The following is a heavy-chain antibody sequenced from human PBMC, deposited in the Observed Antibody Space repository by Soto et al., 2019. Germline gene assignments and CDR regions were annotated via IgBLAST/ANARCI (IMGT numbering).Heavy chain of an antibody. CDR2: INPSGGST. D-gene: IGHD6-19*01. V-gene: IGHV1-46*03. CDR3: ARGQTNSARGWYGGPNNFDY. CDR1: GYTFTSYY. J-gene: IGHJ4*02. Sequence: QVQLVQSGAEVKKPGASVKVSCKASGYTFTSYYMHWVRQAPGQGLEWMGIINPSGGSTSYAQKFKGRVTMTRDTSTSTVYMELSSLRSEDTAVYYCARGQTNSARGWYGGPNNFDYWGQGTLVTVSS.